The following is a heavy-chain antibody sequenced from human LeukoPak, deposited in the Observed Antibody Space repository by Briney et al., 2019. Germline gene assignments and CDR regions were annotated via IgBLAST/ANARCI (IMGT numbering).Heavy chain of an antibody. V-gene: IGHV3-48*01. CDR2: IRSNDGTT. CDR3: VRGQTSLDNWFDP. Sequence: GGSLRLSCAASGFTFSNYGMNWVRQAPGKGLEWVSYIRSNDGTTHYADSVKGRFTISRDNAKNSLSLQMTSLRADDTAVYYCVRGQTSLDNWFDPWGQGTLVIVSS. CDR1: GFTFSNYG. J-gene: IGHJ5*02.